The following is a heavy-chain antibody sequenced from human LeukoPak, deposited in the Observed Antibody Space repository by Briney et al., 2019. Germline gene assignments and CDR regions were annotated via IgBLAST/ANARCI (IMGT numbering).Heavy chain of an antibody. CDR3: ARAKHRGWGLDY. J-gene: IGHJ4*02. Sequence: GGSLRLSCAASGYAFSSFAMHWVRQTPGKGLEWVALISYDGSYSYYADSVQGRFTISRDDSLNTRYLQMNSLTTEDTAIYYCARAKHRGWGLDYWGQGSLVAVSS. CDR2: ISYDGSYS. CDR1: GYAFSSFA. D-gene: IGHD7-27*01. V-gene: IGHV3-30*04.